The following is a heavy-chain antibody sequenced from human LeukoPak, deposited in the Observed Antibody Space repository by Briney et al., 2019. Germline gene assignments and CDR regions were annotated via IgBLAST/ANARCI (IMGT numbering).Heavy chain of an antibody. CDR2: INHSGST. V-gene: IGHV4-34*01. J-gene: IGHJ4*02. CDR3: ARGLRGYSYGLSLYSDY. D-gene: IGHD5-18*01. CDR1: GGSFSGYY. Sequence: SETLSLTCAVYGGSFSGYYWSWIRQPPGKGLEWIGEINHSGSTNYNPSLKSRVTISVDTSKNQFSLKLSSVTAADTAVYYCARGLRGYSYGLSLYSDYWGQGTLVTVSS.